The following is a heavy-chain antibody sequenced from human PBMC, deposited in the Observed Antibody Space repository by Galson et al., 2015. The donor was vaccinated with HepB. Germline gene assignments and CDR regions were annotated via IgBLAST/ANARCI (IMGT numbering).Heavy chain of an antibody. J-gene: IGHJ4*02. CDR1: GFTFDDYA. D-gene: IGHD3-10*01. CDR3: AKGQPSGGILWFRELLSD. V-gene: IGHV3-9*01. CDR2: ISWNSGSI. Sequence: SLRLSCAASGFTFDDYAMHWVRQAPGKGLEWVSGISWNSGSIGYADSVKGRFTISRDNAKNSLYLQMNSLRAEDTALYYCAKGQPSGGILWFRELLSDWGQGTLVTVSS.